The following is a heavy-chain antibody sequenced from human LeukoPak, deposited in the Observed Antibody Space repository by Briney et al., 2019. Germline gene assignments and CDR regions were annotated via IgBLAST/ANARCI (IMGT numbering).Heavy chain of an antibody. Sequence: AGGSLRLSCAASGFTFSSYSMNWVRQAPGKGLEWVSSISSSSSYIYYADSVKGRFTISRDNSKNSLYLQMNSLRAEDTAVYYCARVITVYNDYEEVAEYFQHWGQGTLVIVSS. CDR2: ISSSSSYI. CDR3: ARVITVYNDYEEVAEYFQH. J-gene: IGHJ1*01. CDR1: GFTFSSYS. D-gene: IGHD4-17*01. V-gene: IGHV3-21*01.